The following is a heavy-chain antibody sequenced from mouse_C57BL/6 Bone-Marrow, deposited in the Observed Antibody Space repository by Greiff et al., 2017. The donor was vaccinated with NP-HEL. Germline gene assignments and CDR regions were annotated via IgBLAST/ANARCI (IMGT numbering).Heavy chain of an antibody. CDR3: ARSSAQATPFAY. D-gene: IGHD3-2*02. CDR2: IDPEDGET. CDR1: GFNIKDYY. Sequence: VQLKESGAELVKPGASVKLSCTASGFNIKDYYMHWVKQRPEQGLEWIGRIDPEDGETKYAPKFQGQATITADTSSNTAYLQLSSLTSEDTAVYYCARSSAQATPFAYWGQGTLVTVSA. J-gene: IGHJ3*01. V-gene: IGHV14-2*01.